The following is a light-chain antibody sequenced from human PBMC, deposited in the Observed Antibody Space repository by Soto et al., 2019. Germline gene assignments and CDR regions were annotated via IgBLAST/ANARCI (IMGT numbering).Light chain of an antibody. CDR1: QSVSSN. CDR3: QQYNIWPWT. CDR2: GAS. J-gene: IGKJ1*01. Sequence: EIVMTQSPATLSVSPGERATLSCRASQSVSSNLAWYQQKPCQAPRLLIYGASTRATGIPARFSGSGSGTDFTLTISSLQSEDFAVYYCQQYNIWPWTFGQGTKVEIK. V-gene: IGKV3-15*01.